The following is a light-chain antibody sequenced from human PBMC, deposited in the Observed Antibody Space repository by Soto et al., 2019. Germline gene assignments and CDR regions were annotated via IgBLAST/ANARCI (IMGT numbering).Light chain of an antibody. J-gene: IGLJ1*01. V-gene: IGLV2-14*01. Sequence: QSLLTQPASVSGSPVQSITISRTGTSSDVCGDNYVAWYQQHRGKAPKLMIYEVSNRPSGVDNRFSGSKSGNTASLTISGLQAEDEADYYCRSYTSSXTLVVGTGTKVXV. CDR2: EVS. CDR3: RSYTSSXTLV. CDR1: SSDVCGDNY.